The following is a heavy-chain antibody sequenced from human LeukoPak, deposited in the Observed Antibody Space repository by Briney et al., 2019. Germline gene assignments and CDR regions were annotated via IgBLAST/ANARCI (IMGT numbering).Heavy chain of an antibody. CDR3: ARSRPWIGRRNDAFDI. J-gene: IGHJ3*02. CDR2: ISSSGSTI. CDR1: GFTFSDYY. V-gene: IGHV3-11*01. D-gene: IGHD2-2*03. Sequence: PGGSLRLSCAASGFTFSDYYMSWIRQAPGKGLEWVSYISSSGSTIYYADSVKGRFTISRDNAKNSLYLQMNSLRAEDTAVYYCARSRPWIGRRNDAFDIWGQGTMVTVSS.